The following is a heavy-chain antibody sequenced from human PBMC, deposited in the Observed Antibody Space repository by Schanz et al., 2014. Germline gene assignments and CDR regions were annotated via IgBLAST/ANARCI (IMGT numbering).Heavy chain of an antibody. J-gene: IGHJ4*02. CDR3: ARDRRNADLDY. D-gene: IGHD1-1*01. Sequence: EVKMVESGGGLVKPGGSLKLSCAASGLIFSNYAMSWVRQAPGKGLEWVSAISGGGGTTYYADSVKGRFTISRDNSKNSLYLEMNSLRAEDTALYYCARDRRNADLDYWGQGTLVTVSS. CDR1: GLIFSNYA. V-gene: IGHV3-23*04. CDR2: ISGGGGTT.